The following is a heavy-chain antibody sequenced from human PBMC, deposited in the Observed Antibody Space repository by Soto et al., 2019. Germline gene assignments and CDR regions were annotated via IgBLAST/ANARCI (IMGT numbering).Heavy chain of an antibody. D-gene: IGHD3-3*01. CDR1: GFPFSSYG. CDR3: AKDMESLKGAFDI. CDR2: ISSDGSKE. V-gene: IGHV3-30*18. Sequence: QVQLAQSGGGVVQPGTSLRLSCAASGFPFSSYGMDWVRQAPGKGLEWVAVISSDGSKEFYADSVMGRFTISRNNAKNILYLQLTSLRPEDTAVYYCAKDMESLKGAFDIWGQGTLVIVSS. J-gene: IGHJ3*02.